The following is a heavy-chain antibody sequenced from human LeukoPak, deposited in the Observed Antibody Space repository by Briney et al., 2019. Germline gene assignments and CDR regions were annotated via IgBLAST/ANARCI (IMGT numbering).Heavy chain of an antibody. CDR2: INTNTGNP. Sequence: ASVKVSCKASGYTFTSYAMNWARQAPGQGLEWMGWINTNTGNPTYAQGFTGRFVFSLDTSVSTAYLQISSLKAEDTAVYYCARDLIAAGEGDFDSWGQGTLVTVSS. J-gene: IGHJ4*02. CDR1: GYTFTSYA. D-gene: IGHD6-13*01. V-gene: IGHV7-4-1*02. CDR3: ARDLIAAGEGDFDS.